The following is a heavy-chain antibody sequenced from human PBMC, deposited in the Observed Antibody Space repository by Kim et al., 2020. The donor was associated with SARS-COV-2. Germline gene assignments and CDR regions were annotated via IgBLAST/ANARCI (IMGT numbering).Heavy chain of an antibody. CDR3: VKVIAVAGSRGYFDY. J-gene: IGHJ4*02. Sequence: GGSLRLSCSASGFTFSSYAMHWVRQAPGTGLEYVSAISTNGDDTYYADSVKGRFTISRVNSRNMLYLQMSSLRAEDSALYYCVKVIAVAGSRGYFDYWGQGTLVTVSS. CDR1: GFTFSSYA. D-gene: IGHD6-19*01. V-gene: IGHV3-64D*06. CDR2: ISTNGDDT.